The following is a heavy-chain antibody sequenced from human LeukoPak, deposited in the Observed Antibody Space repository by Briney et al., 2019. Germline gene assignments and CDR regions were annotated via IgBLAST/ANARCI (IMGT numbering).Heavy chain of an antibody. Sequence: DSVKVSCKASAYTFTSYGISWVRQAPGQGLEWMAWISAYNGNTDYAQNLRGRVTMTTDTSTSTTYMELRSLRSDDKSWLCCTCHSVNGSGTYYNDSPDYWGQGTLVTVSS. D-gene: IGHD3-10*01. CDR1: AYTFTSYG. CDR3: TCHSVNGSGTYYNDSPDY. V-gene: IGHV1-18*01. J-gene: IGHJ4*02. CDR2: ISAYNGNT.